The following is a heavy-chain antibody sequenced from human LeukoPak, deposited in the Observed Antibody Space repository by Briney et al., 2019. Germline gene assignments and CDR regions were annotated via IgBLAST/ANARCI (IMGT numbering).Heavy chain of an antibody. CDR1: GFAFTTYG. CDR3: ARVPYESSGYSDYFQY. Sequence: GGSLRLSCAASGFAFTTYGMHWVRQAPGKGLEWVAFIQNDEIDKFYADSVKGRFTISKDNSKNTLYLQMNSLRAEDTAVYYCARVPYESSGYSDYFQYWGQGTLVTVSS. J-gene: IGHJ1*01. CDR2: IQNDEIDK. D-gene: IGHD3-22*01. V-gene: IGHV3-30*02.